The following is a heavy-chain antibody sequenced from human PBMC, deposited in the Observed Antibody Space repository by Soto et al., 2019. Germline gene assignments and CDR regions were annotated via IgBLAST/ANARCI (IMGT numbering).Heavy chain of an antibody. CDR3: AKSSVTYGMDV. CDR2: IWYDGSNK. J-gene: IGHJ6*02. Sequence: GGSLRLSCAASGFTFSSYGMHWVRQAPGKGLEWVAVIWYDGSNKYYADSVKGRFTTSRDNSKNTLYLQMNSLRAEDTAVYYCAKSSVTYGMDVWGQGTTVTVSS. D-gene: IGHD2-2*01. CDR1: GFTFSSYG. V-gene: IGHV3-33*06.